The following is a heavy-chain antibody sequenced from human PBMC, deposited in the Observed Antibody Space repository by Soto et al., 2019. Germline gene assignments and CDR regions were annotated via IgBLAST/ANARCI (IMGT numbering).Heavy chain of an antibody. CDR3: ARDRRYYDSSGYSSFDY. Sequence: LSLTCTVSGGSISSGGYYWSWIRQHPGKGLEWIGYIYYSGSTYYNPSLKSRVTISVDTSKNQFSLKLSSVTAADTAVYYCARDRRYYDSSGYSSFDYWGQGTLVTVSS. CDR1: GGSISSGGYY. J-gene: IGHJ4*02. D-gene: IGHD3-22*01. V-gene: IGHV4-31*03. CDR2: IYYSGST.